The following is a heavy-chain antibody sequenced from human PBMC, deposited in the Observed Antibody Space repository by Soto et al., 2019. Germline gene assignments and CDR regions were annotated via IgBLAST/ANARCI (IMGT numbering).Heavy chain of an antibody. J-gene: IGHJ6*02. V-gene: IGHV3-33*01. Sequence: QVQLVESGGGVVQTGRSLSLSCAASGFTFGSYGIHWVRQAPGKGLEWVAVIWYDGSNKYYADSVKGRFTISRDNSKNTLYLQMNSLRAEDTAVYYCAREVLVRGIKYHGMDVWGQGTTVTVSS. CDR2: IWYDGSNK. CDR1: GFTFGSYG. D-gene: IGHD3-10*01. CDR3: AREVLVRGIKYHGMDV.